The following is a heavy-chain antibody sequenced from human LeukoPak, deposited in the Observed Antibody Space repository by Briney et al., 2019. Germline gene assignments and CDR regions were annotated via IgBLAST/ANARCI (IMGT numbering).Heavy chain of an antibody. CDR3: ARDSLMGYSYAKTDY. CDR2: IIPIFGTA. V-gene: IGHV1-69*13. Sequence: SVKVSCKASGGTFSSYAISWVRQAPGQGLEWMGGIIPIFGTANYAQKFQGRVTITADESTSTAYMELRSLRSEDTAVYYCARDSLMGYSYAKTDYWGQGTLVTVSS. CDR1: GGTFSSYA. J-gene: IGHJ4*02. D-gene: IGHD5-18*01.